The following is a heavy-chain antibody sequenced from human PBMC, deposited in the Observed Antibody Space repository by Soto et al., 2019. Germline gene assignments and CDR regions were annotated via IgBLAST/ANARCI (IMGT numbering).Heavy chain of an antibody. CDR3: ARAPPARAVAARVFDY. J-gene: IGHJ4*02. V-gene: IGHV4-31*03. Sequence: QVQLQESGPGLVKPSQTLSLTCTVSGGSISSGGYYWSWIRPRPGQDLEWIGYIYYSGNTNYNPPPKNRVTISVRTSKNPFSLKLSSWTAGGTAVYYWARAPPARAVAARVFDYWGQGTLVTVSS. CDR2: IYYSGNT. CDR1: GGSISSGGYY. D-gene: IGHD6-13*01.